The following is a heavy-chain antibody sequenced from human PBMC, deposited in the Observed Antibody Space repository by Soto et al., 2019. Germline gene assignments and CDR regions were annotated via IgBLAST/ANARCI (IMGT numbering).Heavy chain of an antibody. D-gene: IGHD3-22*01. CDR2: VSVSGGTT. CDR3: AKGLYYYDSSGYRLFDY. V-gene: IGHV3-23*01. J-gene: IGHJ4*02. CDR1: GFMFNNYA. Sequence: PGGSLRLSCAASGFMFNNYAMSWVRQAPGKGLEWVSTVSVSGGTTYYADSLKGRFTISRDNSKKTVYLQMNRLRADDTAIYYCAKGLYYYDSSGYRLFDYWGQGTLVTVSP.